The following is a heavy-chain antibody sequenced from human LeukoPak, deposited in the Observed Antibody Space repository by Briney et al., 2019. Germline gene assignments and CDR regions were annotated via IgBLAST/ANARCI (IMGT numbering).Heavy chain of an antibody. CDR3: ATRVHCSGGSCYSGYDAFDI. V-gene: IGHV1-18*04. CDR2: ISAYNGNT. Sequence: ASVKVSCKASGYTFSGYYMHWVRQAPGQGLEWMGWISAYNGNTNYAQKLQGRVTMTTDTSTSTAYMELRSLRSDDTAVYYCATRVHCSGGSCYSGYDAFDIWGQGTMVTVSS. CDR1: GYTFSGYY. J-gene: IGHJ3*02. D-gene: IGHD2-15*01.